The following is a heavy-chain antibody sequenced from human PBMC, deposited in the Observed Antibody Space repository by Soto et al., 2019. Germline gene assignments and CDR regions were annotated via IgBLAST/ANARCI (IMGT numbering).Heavy chain of an antibody. V-gene: IGHV4-34*01. D-gene: IGHD3-22*01. J-gene: IGHJ6*02. CDR2: INHSGST. Sequence: SETLSLTCAVYGGSFSGYYWSWIRQPPGKGLEWIGEINHSGSTNYNPSLKSRVTISVDTSKNQFSLKLSSVTAADTAVYYCARATYYYDSSGYPWYYYYGMDVWGQGITVTVSS. CDR3: ARATYYYDSSGYPWYYYYGMDV. CDR1: GGSFSGYY.